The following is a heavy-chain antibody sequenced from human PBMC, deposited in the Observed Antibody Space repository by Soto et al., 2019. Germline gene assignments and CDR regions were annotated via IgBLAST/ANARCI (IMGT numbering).Heavy chain of an antibody. D-gene: IGHD1-1*01. J-gene: IGHJ4*02. CDR1: GYTFTSYA. V-gene: IGHV1-3*01. CDR2: INAGNGNT. CDR3: ARDLGTGTEFDY. Sequence: ASVKVSCKASGYTFTSYAMHWVRQAPGQRLEWMGWINAGNGNTKYSQKFQGRVTITRDTSASTAHMELSSLRSEDTAVYYCARDLGTGTEFDYWGQGTLVTVSS.